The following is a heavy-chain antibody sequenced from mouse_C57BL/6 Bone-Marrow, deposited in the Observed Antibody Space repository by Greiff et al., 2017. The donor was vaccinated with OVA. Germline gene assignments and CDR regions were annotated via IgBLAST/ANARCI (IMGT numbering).Heavy chain of an antibody. V-gene: IGHV5-9-1*02. CDR2: ISSGGDYI. CDR3: TRDGYYAMDY. D-gene: IGHD2-3*01. Sequence: EVHLVESGEGLVKPGGSLKLSCAASGFTFSSYAMSWVRQTPEKRLEWVAYISSGGDYIYYAATVKGRVTISRDNARNTLYLQMSSMKSEDTAMYYCTRDGYYAMDYWGQGTSVTVSS. J-gene: IGHJ4*01. CDR1: GFTFSSYA.